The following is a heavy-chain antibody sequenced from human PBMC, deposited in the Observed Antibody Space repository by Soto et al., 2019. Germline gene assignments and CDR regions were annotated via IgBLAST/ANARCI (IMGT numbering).Heavy chain of an antibody. CDR2: ISYDGRNK. Sequence: PGGSLRLSCAASGFTFSSYGMHWVRQAPGKGVEWVAVISYDGRNKYYADAVKGRFTISRDNSKNTLYLQMSSLRAEDTAVYYCVKDGSSGWPYFYDMDVWGQGTTVTVSS. CDR3: VKDGSSGWPYFYDMDV. CDR1: GFTFSSYG. V-gene: IGHV3-30*18. J-gene: IGHJ6*02. D-gene: IGHD6-19*01.